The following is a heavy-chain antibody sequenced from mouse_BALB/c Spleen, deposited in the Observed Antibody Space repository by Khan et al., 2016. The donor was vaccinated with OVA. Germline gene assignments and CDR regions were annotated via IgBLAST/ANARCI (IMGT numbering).Heavy chain of an antibody. CDR3: ASYLTGSFAY. CDR1: GFTFSSYG. CDR2: ISSAGDYT. J-gene: IGHJ3*01. V-gene: IGHV5-6*01. Sequence: EVQLVESGGDLVKPGGSLKLSCAASGFTFSSYGMSWVRQTPDKRLEWVATISSAGDYTYYPDNVKGRFTISRDNAKNPLFLQMSSLKSEDTAMFYCASYLTGSFAYWGQGNLVTVFA. D-gene: IGHD4-1*01.